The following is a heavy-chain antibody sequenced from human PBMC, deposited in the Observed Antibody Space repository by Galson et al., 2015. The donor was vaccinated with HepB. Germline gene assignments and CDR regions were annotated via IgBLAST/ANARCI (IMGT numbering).Heavy chain of an antibody. V-gene: IGHV1-24*01. J-gene: IGHJ3*02. D-gene: IGHD5-24*01. CDR2: FDPEDGET. Sequence: SVKVSCKVSGYTLTELSMHWVRQAPGKGLEWMGGFDPEDGETIYAQKLQGRVTITADKSTSTAYMELSSLRSEDTAVYYCARDQGRAGVEMVLDGFDIWGQGTVVTVSS. CDR3: ARDQGRAGVEMVLDGFDI. CDR1: GYTLTELS.